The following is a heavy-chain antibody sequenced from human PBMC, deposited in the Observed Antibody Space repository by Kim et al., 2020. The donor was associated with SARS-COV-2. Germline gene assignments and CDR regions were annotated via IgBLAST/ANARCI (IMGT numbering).Heavy chain of an antibody. CDR3: ARADWNDLVGAIEADWCDP. CDR1: GDSVSSNSAA. D-gene: IGHD1-1*01. J-gene: IGHJ5*02. V-gene: IGHV6-1*01. CDR2: TYYRSKWYN. Sequence: SQTLSLTCAISGDSVSSNSAAWNWIRQSPSRGLEWLGRTYYRSKWYNDYAVSVKSRITINPDTSKNQFSLQLNSVTPEDTAVYYCARADWNDLVGAIEADWCDPWGQGTLVTVSS.